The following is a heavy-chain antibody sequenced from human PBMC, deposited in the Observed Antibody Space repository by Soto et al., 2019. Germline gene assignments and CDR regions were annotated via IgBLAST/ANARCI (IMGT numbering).Heavy chain of an antibody. CDR1: GGSISGSY. J-gene: IGHJ4*02. CDR2: VYYTGST. Sequence: SETLSLTCSVSGGSISGSYWSWIRQSPGKGLDWLGSVYYTGSTNYSPSLRSRVSISVDTSKNEFSLRLSSVTAADTAVYFCARSVAVPGAHIDYWGQGTQVTVSS. V-gene: IGHV4-59*01. D-gene: IGHD6-19*01. CDR3: ARSVAVPGAHIDY.